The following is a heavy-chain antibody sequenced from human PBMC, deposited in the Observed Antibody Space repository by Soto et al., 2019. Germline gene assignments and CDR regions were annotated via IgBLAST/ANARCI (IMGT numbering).Heavy chain of an antibody. V-gene: IGHV3-48*02. CDR1: GFTLSSYS. CDR2: ISRSSGDI. D-gene: IGHD5-12*01. J-gene: IGHJ6*02. Sequence: EVQLVESGGGFAQPGGSLRLSCVASGFTLSSYSMTWVRQAPGKGLEWVSAISRSSGDIYYADSVKGRFTISRDNAKDSLYLQMNSLRDEDTAVYYCARDKGYNSYYYGLDVWGQGTTVTVSS. CDR3: ARDKGYNSYYYGLDV.